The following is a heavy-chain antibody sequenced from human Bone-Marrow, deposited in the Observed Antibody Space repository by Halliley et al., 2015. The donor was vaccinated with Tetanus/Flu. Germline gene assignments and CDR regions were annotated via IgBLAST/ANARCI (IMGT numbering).Heavy chain of an antibody. V-gene: IGHV4-59*01. CDR1: GGSISGYY. D-gene: IGHD3-10*01. Sequence: TLSLTCTVFGGSISGYYYSWIRQPPGKGLEWIGYIYYSGSTNYNPSLKSRVTISIDTSKNQVSLKVRSVTAADTAVYYCARGNYYYGSGAHFDYWGQGTLVTVSS. CDR3: ARGNYYYGSGAHFDY. J-gene: IGHJ4*02. CDR2: IYYSGST.